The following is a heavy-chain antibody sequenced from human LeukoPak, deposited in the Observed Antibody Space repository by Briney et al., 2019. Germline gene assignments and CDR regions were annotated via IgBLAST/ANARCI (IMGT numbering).Heavy chain of an antibody. D-gene: IGHD3-10*01. CDR3: AKAVTSDYHSLYYNYYMDV. Sequence: PGRSLRLSCAASGFTFRSYAMHWVRQAPGKGLEWVAVISYDGSNKYFGDSVKGRFTISRDNSKSTLYLQMDSLRAEDTAIYYCAKAVTSDYHSLYYNYYMDVWGKGTTVTVSS. V-gene: IGHV3-30*18. CDR1: GFTFRSYA. CDR2: ISYDGSNK. J-gene: IGHJ6*03.